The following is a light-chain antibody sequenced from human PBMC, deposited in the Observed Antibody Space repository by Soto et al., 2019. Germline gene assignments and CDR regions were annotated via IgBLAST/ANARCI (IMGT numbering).Light chain of an antibody. CDR1: QSVSSN. V-gene: IGKV3-15*01. Sequence: XVSPGERATLSCRASQSVSSNLAWYQQKPGQAPRLLMYGASTRATGIPDRFSGSESGTEFTLTLRRLQSEDFAFYYCQQHNNWPPWTFGHGTKVEIK. CDR3: QQHNNWPPWT. CDR2: GAS. J-gene: IGKJ1*01.